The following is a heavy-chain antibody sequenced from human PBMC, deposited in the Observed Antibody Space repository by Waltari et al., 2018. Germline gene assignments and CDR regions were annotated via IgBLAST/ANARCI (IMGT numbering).Heavy chain of an antibody. CDR3: ASSLNWNPLYYCYYIDV. CDR2: IYTRWST. V-gene: IGHV4-61*02. CDR1: GGSISSGSYY. Sequence: QVQLQESGPGLVKPSQTLSLTCTVSGGSISSGSYYWSSIRPPAGKGLEWIGRIYTRWSTNYHPSLKRRVTISVDTSKNQSSLKLSSVTAADTAVYYCASSLNWNPLYYCYYIDVWGKGTTVTVSS. D-gene: IGHD1-20*01. J-gene: IGHJ6*03.